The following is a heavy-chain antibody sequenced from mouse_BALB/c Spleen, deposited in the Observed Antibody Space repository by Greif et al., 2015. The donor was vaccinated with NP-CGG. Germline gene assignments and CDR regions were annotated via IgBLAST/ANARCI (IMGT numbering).Heavy chain of an antibody. CDR1: GYGSTNYL. J-gene: IGHJ3*01. D-gene: IGHD2-4*01. V-gene: IGHV1-54*01. CDR3: AREDDYGFAY. Sequence: VKLQQSGAELVRPGTSVKVSCKASGYGSTNYLIEWVKQRPGQGLEWIGVINPGSGGTNYNEKFTGKATLTADKSSSTACMQLNCLTSEDSAVYCCAREDDYGFAYWGQGTLVTVSA. CDR2: INPGSGGT.